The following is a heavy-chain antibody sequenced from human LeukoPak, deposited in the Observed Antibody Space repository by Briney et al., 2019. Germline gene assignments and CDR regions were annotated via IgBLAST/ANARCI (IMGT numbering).Heavy chain of an antibody. J-gene: IGHJ5*02. CDR2: IYHTGST. Sequence: SETLSLTCAVSGGSISSSNWWSWVRQPPGKGLEWIGEIYHTGSTNYNPSLKSRVTMSVDKSKNQFSLKLNSVTAADTAVYYCARDSERYDLWGQGTLVTVSS. CDR3: ARDSERYDL. CDR1: GGSISSSNW. V-gene: IGHV4-4*02.